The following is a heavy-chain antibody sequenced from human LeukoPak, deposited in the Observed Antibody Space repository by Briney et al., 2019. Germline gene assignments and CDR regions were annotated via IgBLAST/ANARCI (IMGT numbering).Heavy chain of an antibody. J-gene: IGHJ3*02. D-gene: IGHD2-21*02. CDR2: IYTSGST. V-gene: IGHV4-4*07. CDR3: ARGGGNCGGDCSRAFDI. Sequence: SETLSLTCTVSGGSISTYYWSWIRQPAGKGLEWIGRIYTSGSTNYKPSLKSRVTMSVDTSKNQFSLKLSSVTAADTAVYYCARGGGNCGGDCSRAFDIWGQGTMVTVFS. CDR1: GGSISTYY.